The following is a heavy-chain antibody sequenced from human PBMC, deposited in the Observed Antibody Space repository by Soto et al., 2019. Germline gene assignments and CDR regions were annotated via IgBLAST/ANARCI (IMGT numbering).Heavy chain of an antibody. CDR2: IYYSGST. V-gene: IGHV4-59*01. D-gene: IGHD3-22*01. CDR3: ARDRISSYSGSRGYCGQLEY. Sequence: SETVSLSCTVSCGSISSYCWSWIRHPVGKGLEWIVYIYYSGSTNYNPSLKSRVTISVDTPNNQFSLKLSSVTAADTAVYYCARDRISSYSGSRGYCGQLEYWGQGTLVTVSS. J-gene: IGHJ4*02. CDR1: CGSISSYC.